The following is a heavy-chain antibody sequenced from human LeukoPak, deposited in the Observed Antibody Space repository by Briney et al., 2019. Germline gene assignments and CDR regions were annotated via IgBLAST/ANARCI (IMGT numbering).Heavy chain of an antibody. CDR3: AKDDYYDSSGYYSGFDY. CDR2: ISGSGGST. Sequence: PGGSLRLSCAASGFTFSSYAMSWVRQAPGKGLEWVSAISGSGGSTYYADSVKGRFTISRDNSKNTLYLQMSSVRAEDTAVYYCAKDDYYDSSGYYSGFDYWGQGTLVTVSS. D-gene: IGHD3-22*01. J-gene: IGHJ4*02. V-gene: IGHV3-23*01. CDR1: GFTFSSYA.